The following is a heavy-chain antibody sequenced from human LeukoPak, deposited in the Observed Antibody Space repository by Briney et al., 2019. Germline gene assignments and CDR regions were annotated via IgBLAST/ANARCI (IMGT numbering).Heavy chain of an antibody. CDR1: GFTFSSYG. D-gene: IGHD1-26*01. V-gene: IGHV3-30*18. Sequence: PGGSLRLSCAASGFTFSSYGMHWVRQAPGKGLEWVAVISYDGSNKYYADSVKGRFTISRDNSKNTLYLQMNSLRAEDTAVYYCAKDQTPYSGSYYDYWGHGTLVTVSS. CDR3: AKDQTPYSGSYYDY. J-gene: IGHJ4*01. CDR2: ISYDGSNK.